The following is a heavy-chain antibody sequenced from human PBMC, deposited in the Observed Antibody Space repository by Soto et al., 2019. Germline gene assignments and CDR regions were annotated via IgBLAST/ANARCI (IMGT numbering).Heavy chain of an antibody. CDR3: ARETYRGFYFDY. CDR1: GFTFTDYW. CDR2: INSDGSRT. Sequence: EVHLVESGGGLVQAGGSLRLSCAASGFTFTDYWTHWVRQAPGKGLVWVSRINSDGSRTSYADYVTGRFTISRDNAKNTLYLQMNSLRVEDTALYYCARETYRGFYFDYWGQGTLVTVSS. V-gene: IGHV3-74*01. D-gene: IGHD4-4*01. J-gene: IGHJ4*02.